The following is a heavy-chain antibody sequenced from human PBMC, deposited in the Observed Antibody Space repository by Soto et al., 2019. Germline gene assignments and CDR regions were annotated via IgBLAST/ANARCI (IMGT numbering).Heavy chain of an antibody. Sequence: GGSLRLSCAASGFTFSSYAMSWVRQAPGKGLEWVSAISGSGGSTYYADSVKGRFTISRDNSKNTLYLQMNSLRAEDTAVYYCAKDIVDTIFGVVPYYYGMDVWGQGTTVPVSS. CDR2: ISGSGGST. V-gene: IGHV3-23*01. D-gene: IGHD3-3*01. CDR1: GFTFSSYA. CDR3: AKDIVDTIFGVVPYYYGMDV. J-gene: IGHJ6*02.